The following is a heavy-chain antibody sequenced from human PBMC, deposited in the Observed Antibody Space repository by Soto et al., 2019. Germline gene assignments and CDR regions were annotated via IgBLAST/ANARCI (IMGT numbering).Heavy chain of an antibody. J-gene: IGHJ4*02. CDR3: VRIRRGDGYTFGY. CDR1: GFTLSNYW. V-gene: IGHV3-74*01. D-gene: IGHD5-12*01. CDR2: INTDGSTT. Sequence: EVQLVESGGVSVQPGGSLRLSCTASGFTLSNYWMHWVRQAPGKGLVWVSRINTDGSTTTYADSVKGRFTISRANAKNTLYLQMNSLRDEDPAVYYCVRIRRGDGYTFGYWGQGTLVTVSS.